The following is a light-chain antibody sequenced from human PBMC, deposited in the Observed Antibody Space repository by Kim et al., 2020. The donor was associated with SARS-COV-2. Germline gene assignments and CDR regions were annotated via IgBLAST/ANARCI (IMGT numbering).Light chain of an antibody. J-gene: IGKJ2*01. Sequence: EVVMTQSPATLSVSPGERVTLSCRASQSVNTNLAWYQQKLGQTPRLLIYGASTRAAGLPARFSGSGSGTEFTLTINSLQSEDFAVYYCQQYSNWPDTFGQGTKLEI. V-gene: IGKV3D-15*01. CDR2: GAS. CDR1: QSVNTN. CDR3: QQYSNWPDT.